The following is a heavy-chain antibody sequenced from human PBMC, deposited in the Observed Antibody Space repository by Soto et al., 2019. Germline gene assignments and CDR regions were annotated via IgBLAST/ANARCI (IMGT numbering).Heavy chain of an antibody. CDR3: ASMDYGSGSRFI. CDR2: ISGSGGST. Sequence: EVQLLESGGGLVQPGGSLRLSCAASGFTFSSYAMSWVRQAPGKGLEWVSAISGSGGSTYYSDSVKGRFTISRDNSKNALYLQMNSLRAEDTAVYYCASMDYGSGSRFIWGQGTKVTVSS. V-gene: IGHV3-23*01. J-gene: IGHJ3*02. CDR1: GFTFSSYA. D-gene: IGHD3-10*01.